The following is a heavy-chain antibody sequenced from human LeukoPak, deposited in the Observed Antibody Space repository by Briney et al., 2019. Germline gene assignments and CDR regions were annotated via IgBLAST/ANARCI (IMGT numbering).Heavy chain of an antibody. V-gene: IGHV4-34*01. Sequence: SEPVSLLCAVYSGLLCGLHWIWLRHTTGKGREWIGEIDYSGNTNYNTSLKSRITISIDTSKNQFFLKVMSVTDADAALYYCARAMGDNDYHDIDGWGKGTMVTVSS. D-gene: IGHD2-21*02. CDR2: IDYSGNT. CDR3: ARAMGDNDYHDIDG. J-gene: IGHJ6*03. CDR1: SGLLCGLH.